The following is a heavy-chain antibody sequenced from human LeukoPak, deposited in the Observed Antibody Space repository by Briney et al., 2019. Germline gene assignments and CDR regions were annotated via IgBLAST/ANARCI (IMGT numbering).Heavy chain of an antibody. J-gene: IGHJ3*02. V-gene: IGHV3-21*01. Sequence: GGSLRLSCAASGFTFSSYSMNWVRQAPGKGLEWVSSISSSSSYIYYADSVKGRFTISRDNAKNSLYLQMNSLRAEDTAVYYCAKTNWGSAGDAFDIWGQGTMVTVSS. D-gene: IGHD7-27*01. CDR1: GFTFSSYS. CDR3: AKTNWGSAGDAFDI. CDR2: ISSSSSYI.